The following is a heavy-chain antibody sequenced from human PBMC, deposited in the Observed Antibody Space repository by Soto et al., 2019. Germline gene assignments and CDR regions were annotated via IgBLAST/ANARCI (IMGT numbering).Heavy chain of an antibody. CDR2: FIPILDMA. J-gene: IGHJ2*01. CDR3: AIRFCPDYSCPWDFGL. V-gene: IGHV1-69*02. D-gene: IGHD2-21*01. CDR1: GGTFNTYT. Sequence: QVQVVQSGAEVKKPESSVKVSCKPSGGTFNTYTVNWVRLAPGHGLEWMGRFIPILDMANYAQKFQDRVTVTVERSPVTTYLEPNSPNCLHTAGYFRAIRFCPDYSCPWDFGLWGPGTRVTVSS.